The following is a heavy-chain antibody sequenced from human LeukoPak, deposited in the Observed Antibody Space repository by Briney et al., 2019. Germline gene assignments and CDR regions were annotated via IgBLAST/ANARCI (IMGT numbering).Heavy chain of an antibody. CDR1: GFTFSNYG. D-gene: IGHD6-19*01. CDR3: AKDGHGNGWSRFYYFDY. J-gene: IGHJ4*02. CDR2: ISYNGRNK. Sequence: PGGSLRLSCAVSGFTFSNYGMLWVRQAPGKGLEWVALISYNGRNKHYADSVKGRFTISSDKSKNTLDLQMNSLRADDTVVYYCAKDGHGNGWSRFYYFDYWGQGTLVTVSS. V-gene: IGHV3-30*18.